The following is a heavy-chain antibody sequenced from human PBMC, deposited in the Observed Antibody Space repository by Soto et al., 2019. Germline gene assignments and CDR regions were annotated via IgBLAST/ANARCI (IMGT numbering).Heavy chain of an antibody. V-gene: IGHV1-18*01. CDR2: ISAYNGNT. Sequence: ASVKVSFKGSGYTFTSYGISWLRQAPGQGLEWMGWISAYNGNTNYAQKLQGRVTMTTDTSTSTAYMELRSLRSDDTAVYYCASRGGGAYYYDSSGYSNDAFDIWGQGTMVTVSS. J-gene: IGHJ3*02. CDR3: ASRGGGAYYYDSSGYSNDAFDI. CDR1: GYTFTSYG. D-gene: IGHD3-22*01.